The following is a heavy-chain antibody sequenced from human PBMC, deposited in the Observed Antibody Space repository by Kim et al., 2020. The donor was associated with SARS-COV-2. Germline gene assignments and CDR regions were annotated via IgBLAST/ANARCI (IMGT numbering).Heavy chain of an antibody. V-gene: IGHV4-34*01. CDR3: ARTYGSGSYPPNY. J-gene: IGHJ4*02. D-gene: IGHD3-10*01. Sequence: SENLSLTCAVYGGSFSGYYWSWIRQPPGKGLEWIGEINHSGSTNYNPSLKSRVTISVDTSKNQFSLKLSSVTAADTAVYYCARTYGSGSYPPNYWGQGTL. CDR2: INHSGST. CDR1: GGSFSGYY.